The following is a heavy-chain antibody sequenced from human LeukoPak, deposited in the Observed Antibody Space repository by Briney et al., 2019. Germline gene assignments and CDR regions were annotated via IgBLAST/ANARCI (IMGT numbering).Heavy chain of an antibody. Sequence: PGGSLRLSCAASGFTFSSYWMSWVRQAPGKGLEWVANIKKDGSEKYYVDSVKGRFTISRDNAKNSLYLQMNSLRAEDTAVYYCAREGGYYYGSGTPNFDYWGQGTLVTVSS. V-gene: IGHV3-7*01. CDR2: IKKDGSEK. CDR1: GFTFSSYW. CDR3: AREGGYYYGSGTPNFDY. D-gene: IGHD3-10*01. J-gene: IGHJ4*02.